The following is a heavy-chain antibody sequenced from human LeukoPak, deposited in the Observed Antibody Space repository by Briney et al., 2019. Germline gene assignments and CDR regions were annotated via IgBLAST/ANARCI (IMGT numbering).Heavy chain of an antibody. CDR1: GYTFTSYD. D-gene: IGHD3-9*01. CDR3: ARGPYTYYDILTGYPSEDAFDI. V-gene: IGHV1-8*01. CDR2: MNPNSGNT. J-gene: IGHJ3*02. Sequence: ASVKVSCKASGYTFTSYDINWVRQATGQGLEWMGWMNPNSGNTGYAQEFQGRVTMTRNTSISTAYMELSSLRSEDTAVYYCARGPYTYYDILTGYPSEDAFDIWGQGTMVTVSS.